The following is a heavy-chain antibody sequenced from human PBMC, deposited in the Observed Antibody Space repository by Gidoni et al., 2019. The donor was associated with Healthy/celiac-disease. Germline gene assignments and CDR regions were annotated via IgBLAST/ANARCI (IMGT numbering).Heavy chain of an antibody. V-gene: IGHV3-21*01. CDR2: ISSSSRYI. D-gene: IGHD3-3*02. CDR3: ARDGTLAAHGDY. J-gene: IGHJ4*02. CDR1: AVTFRSYS. Sequence: EVQLVESGGGLVKPGGSLRLSCAASAVTFRSYSMTWVRQAPGKGLEWVSSISSSSRYIYYADSVQARFTISRANAKNSLYLQMTSLRAEDTAVYYCARDGTLAAHGDYWGQGTLVTVSS.